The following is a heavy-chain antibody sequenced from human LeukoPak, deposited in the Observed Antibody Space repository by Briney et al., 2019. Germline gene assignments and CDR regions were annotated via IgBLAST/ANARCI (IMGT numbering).Heavy chain of an antibody. CDR3: TTDVT. CDR2: IKSKTGGGTT. V-gene: IGHV3-15*01. CDR1: GFPFSNSW. Sequence: GGSLRLSCTASGFPFSNSWLSWVRRAPGKGLELIGSIKSKTGGGTTDYAAPVKGRFNISRDDSKNTLYLQMNSLKTEDTALYCCTTDVTWGQGNLVTVSS. J-gene: IGHJ5*02. D-gene: IGHD2/OR15-2a*01.